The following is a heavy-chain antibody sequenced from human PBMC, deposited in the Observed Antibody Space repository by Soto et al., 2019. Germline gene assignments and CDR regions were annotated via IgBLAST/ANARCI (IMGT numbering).Heavy chain of an antibody. Sequence: GGSLRLSCAASGFTVRSNYMSWVRQAPGKGLEWVSVIYSGGSTYYADPVKGRFTISRDNSKNTLYLQMNSLRAEDTAVYYCARENIVATKYFQHWGQGTLVTVSS. V-gene: IGHV3-66*01. CDR3: ARENIVATKYFQH. D-gene: IGHD5-12*01. CDR1: GFTVRSNY. CDR2: IYSGGST. J-gene: IGHJ1*01.